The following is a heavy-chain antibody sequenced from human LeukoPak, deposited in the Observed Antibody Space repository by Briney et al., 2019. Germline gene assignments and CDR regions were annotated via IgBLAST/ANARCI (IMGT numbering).Heavy chain of an antibody. CDR3: ARFIAARNAFDI. CDR2: IYTSGST. Sequence: SETLSLTCTVSGGSIGSYYWSWIRQPAGKGLEWIGRIYTSGSTNYNPSLKSRVTMSVDTSKNQFSLKLSSVTAADTAVYYCARFIAARNAFDIWGQGTMVTVSS. J-gene: IGHJ3*02. CDR1: GGSIGSYY. V-gene: IGHV4-4*07. D-gene: IGHD6-6*01.